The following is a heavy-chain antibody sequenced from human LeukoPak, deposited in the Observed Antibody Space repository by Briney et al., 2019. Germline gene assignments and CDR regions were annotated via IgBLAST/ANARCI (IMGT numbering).Heavy chain of an antibody. CDR3: TTFYSRLTDY. D-gene: IGHD2/OR15-2a*01. V-gene: IGHV3-7*05. CDR1: GFTFNSYW. J-gene: IGHJ4*02. CDR2: INQDGSEK. Sequence: GGSLRLSCAASGFTFNSYWISWVRQAPGKGLEWLANINQDGSEKYYVDSVKGRFTISRDNAKNSLYLQMNSLRAEDTAVYYCTTFYSRLTDYWGQGTLVTVPS.